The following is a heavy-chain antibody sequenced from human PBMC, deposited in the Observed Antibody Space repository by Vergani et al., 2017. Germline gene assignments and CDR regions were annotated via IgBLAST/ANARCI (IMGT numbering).Heavy chain of an antibody. CDR3: ARDRAAAGLDAFDI. D-gene: IGHD6-13*01. J-gene: IGHJ3*02. Sequence: QVQLQQWGAGLLKPSQTLSLTCTVSGGSISSGGYYWSWIRQHPGKGLEWIGYIYYSGSTYYNPSLKSRVTISVDTSKNQFSLKLSSVTAADTAVYYCARDRAAAGLDAFDIWGQGTMVTVSS. CDR1: GGSISSGGYY. V-gene: IGHV4-31*03. CDR2: IYYSGST.